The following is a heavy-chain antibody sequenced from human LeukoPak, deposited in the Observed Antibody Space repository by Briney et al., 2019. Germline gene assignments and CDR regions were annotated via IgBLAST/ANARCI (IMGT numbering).Heavy chain of an antibody. CDR3: ARDHQQSYWFDP. J-gene: IGHJ5*02. CDR2: IYTSGST. CDR1: GGSISSYY. D-gene: IGHD4-11*01. Sequence: MSSETLSLTCTVSGGSISSYYWSWIRQPAGKGLEWIGRIYTSGSTNYNPSLKSRVTISVDKSKNQFSLKLSSVTAADTAVYYCARDHQQSYWFDPWGQGTLVTVSS. V-gene: IGHV4-4*07.